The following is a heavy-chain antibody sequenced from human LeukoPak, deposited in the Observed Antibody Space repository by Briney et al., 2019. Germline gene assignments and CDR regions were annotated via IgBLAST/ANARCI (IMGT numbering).Heavy chain of an antibody. CDR2: IRYDGSNK. J-gene: IGHJ4*02. CDR1: GFTFSSYG. Sequence: PGGSLRLSCAASGFTFSSYGMHWVRQAPGKGLEWVAFIRYDGSNKYYADSVKGRFTISRDNAKNSLYLLMNSLRAEDTAVYYCARRAPSHDFDYWGQGTLVTVSS. CDR3: ARRAPSHDFDY. V-gene: IGHV3-30*02.